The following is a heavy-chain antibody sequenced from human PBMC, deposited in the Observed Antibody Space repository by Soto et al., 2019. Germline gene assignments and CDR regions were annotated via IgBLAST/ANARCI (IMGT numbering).Heavy chain of an antibody. V-gene: IGHV1-3*01. CDR3: ARFSSGWYTWFDP. D-gene: IGHD6-19*01. CDR1: GYTFTSYA. CDR2: INAGNGNT. J-gene: IGHJ5*02. Sequence: QVQLVQSGAEVKKPGASVKVSCKASGYTFTSYAMHWVRQAPGQRLEWMGWINAGNGNTKYSQKFQGRVTITRDTSASTAYMELSSLRSEDTAVYYCARFSSGWYTWFDPWGQGTLVTVSS.